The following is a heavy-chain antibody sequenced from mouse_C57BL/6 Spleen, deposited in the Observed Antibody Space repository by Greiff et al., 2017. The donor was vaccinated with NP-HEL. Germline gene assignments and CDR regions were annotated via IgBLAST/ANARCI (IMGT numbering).Heavy chain of an antibody. CDR2: IYWDDDK. D-gene: IGHD1-1*01. V-gene: IGHV8-12*01. CDR1: GFSLSTSGMG. J-gene: IGHJ3*01. CDR3: ARRARDYYGSSFAY. Sequence: QVTLKECGPGILQSSHSLSLTCSFSGFSLSTSGMGVSWLRHPSGKGLEWLAHIYWDDDKRYNPSLKSRPTISKDTSRNQVFLKITSVDTADTATYYCARRARDYYGSSFAYWGQGTLVTVSA.